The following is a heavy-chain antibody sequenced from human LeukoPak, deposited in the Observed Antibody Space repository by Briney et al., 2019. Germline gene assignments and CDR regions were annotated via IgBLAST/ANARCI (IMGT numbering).Heavy chain of an antibody. Sequence: SETLSLTCTVSGGSISSSSYYWGWIRQPPGKGLEWIGSIYYSGSTYYNPSLKSRVTISVDTSKNQFSLKLSSVTAADTAVYYCARQGDYSNYYFDYWGQGTLVTVSS. CDR2: IYYSGST. CDR3: ARQGDYSNYYFDY. J-gene: IGHJ4*02. CDR1: GGSISSSSYY. D-gene: IGHD4-11*01. V-gene: IGHV4-39*01.